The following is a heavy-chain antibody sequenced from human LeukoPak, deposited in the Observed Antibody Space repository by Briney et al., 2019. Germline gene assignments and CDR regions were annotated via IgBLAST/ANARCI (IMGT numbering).Heavy chain of an antibody. D-gene: IGHD6-6*01. Sequence: SETLSLTCAVSGGSISSNSYYWGWIRQPPGKGLEWIGSIYYSGSTYYNPSLKSRVTISVDKSKNQFSLKLSSVTAADTAVYYCASSSGVSYYFDYWGQGTLVTVSS. CDR1: GGSISSNSYY. J-gene: IGHJ4*02. CDR2: IYYSGST. V-gene: IGHV4-39*07. CDR3: ASSSGVSYYFDY.